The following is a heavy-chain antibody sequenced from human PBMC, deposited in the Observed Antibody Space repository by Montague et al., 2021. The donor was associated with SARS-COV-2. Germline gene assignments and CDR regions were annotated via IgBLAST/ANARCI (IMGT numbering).Heavy chain of an antibody. V-gene: IGHV4-59*08. CDR2: YYSGST. Sequence: SETLSLTCTVSGASINSRYWSWIRQPPGRGLEWIGYYYSGSTKYDPSLKSRVTISVDTTKGQFSVKVTSVTAADTAVYYCARQGGSNYGWFDPWGQGTLVTVSS. CDR1: GASINSRY. J-gene: IGHJ5*02. D-gene: IGHD1-26*01. CDR3: ARQGGSNYGWFDP.